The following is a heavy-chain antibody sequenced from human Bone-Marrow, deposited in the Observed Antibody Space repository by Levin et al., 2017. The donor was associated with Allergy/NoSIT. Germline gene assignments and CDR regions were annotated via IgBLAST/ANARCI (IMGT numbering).Heavy chain of an antibody. CDR2: INYSGSTSS. D-gene: IGHD3-22*01. J-gene: IGHJ3*02. CDR3: ARAIYESGAYPPYSHTFNI. V-gene: IGHV4-59*01. CDR1: GGSITDND. Sequence: SQTLSLTCTVSGGSITDNDWSWIRQPPGKGLEWIGNINYSGSTSSNYNPSLESRVTISADTSKSQVYLTLKSVTAADTAAYFCARAIYESGAYPPYSHTFNIWGEGTMVTVSS.